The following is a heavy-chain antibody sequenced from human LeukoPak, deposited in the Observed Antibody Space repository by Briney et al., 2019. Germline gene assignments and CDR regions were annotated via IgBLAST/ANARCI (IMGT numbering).Heavy chain of an antibody. CDR3: ARSGSVPAASDY. CDR2: IWYDGSNK. J-gene: IGHJ4*02. V-gene: IGHV3-30*19. Sequence: QSGGSLRLSCAASGFTFSSYGMHWVRQAPGKGLEWVAVIWYDGSNKYYADSVKGRFTISRDNSKNTLYLQMNSLRAEDTAVYYCARSGSVPAASDYWGQGTLVTVSS. CDR1: GFTFSSYG. D-gene: IGHD2-2*01.